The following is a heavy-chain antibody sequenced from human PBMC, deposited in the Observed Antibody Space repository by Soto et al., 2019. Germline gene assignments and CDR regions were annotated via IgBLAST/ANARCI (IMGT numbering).Heavy chain of an antibody. D-gene: IGHD3-22*01. Sequence: GXSVKVSCTASGSTFTSYGIIWVRQAPGQGLEWMGWISGYSGNTNYAQNLQDRLTVTTDRSTSTVYMELRSLTSDDTAVYYCARKRDDSSWSSVESLQQWGQGTLVTVSS. V-gene: IGHV1-18*01. CDR2: ISGYSGNT. CDR1: GSTFTSYG. J-gene: IGHJ1*01. CDR3: ARKRDDSSWSSVESLQQ.